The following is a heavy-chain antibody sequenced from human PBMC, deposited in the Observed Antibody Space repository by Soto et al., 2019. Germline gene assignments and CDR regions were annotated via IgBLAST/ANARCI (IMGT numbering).Heavy chain of an antibody. CDR3: TKGGYDLIYYFGMDV. J-gene: IGHJ6*02. CDR1: GFTFHEYA. Sequence: EVQLIESGGGWVQPGTSLRVSCAASGFTFHEYAMHWVRQAPGKGLEWVSGISSDGDTIAYADSVQGRFTVFRDNAKNSLYLQMNSLRAEHTALYYCTKGGYDLIYYFGMDVWGQGTTVTVSS. CDR2: ISSDGDTI. D-gene: IGHD5-12*01. V-gene: IGHV3-9*01.